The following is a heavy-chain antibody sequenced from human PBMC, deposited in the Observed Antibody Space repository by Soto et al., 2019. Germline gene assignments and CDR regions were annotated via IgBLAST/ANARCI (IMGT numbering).Heavy chain of an antibody. CDR1: GFTFSSYN. J-gene: IGHJ4*02. D-gene: IGHD2-15*01. CDR3: ARDALYCSGCSCKATQHDY. V-gene: IGHV3-21*06. CDR2: ISSSSSYI. Sequence: GGSLRLSCAASGFTFSSYNMNWVRQAPGKGLKWVSSISSSSSYIYYADSVKARFTISRDNAKNLLFLQMNSLRAEDTAVYYCARDALYCSGCSCKATQHDYWGQGTLVTVSS.